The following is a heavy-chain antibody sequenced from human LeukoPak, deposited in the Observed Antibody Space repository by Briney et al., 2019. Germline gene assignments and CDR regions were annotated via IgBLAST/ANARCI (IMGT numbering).Heavy chain of an antibody. V-gene: IGHV4-39*01. CDR3: ARHALDYVWGSYRYPFDY. Sequence: SETLSLTCTVSGGSISSSSYYLGWIRQPPGKGLEWIVSIYYSGSTYYNPSLKSRVTISVDTSKNQFSLKLSSVTAADTAVYYCARHALDYVWGSYRYPFDYWGQGTLVTVSS. CDR1: GGSISSSSYY. CDR2: IYYSGST. J-gene: IGHJ4*02. D-gene: IGHD3-16*02.